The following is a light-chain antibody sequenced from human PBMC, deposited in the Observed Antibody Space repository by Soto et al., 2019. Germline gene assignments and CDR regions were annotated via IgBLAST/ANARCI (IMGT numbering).Light chain of an antibody. CDR1: TSNIGTFY. CDR2: IGD. CDR3: AAWDDNLNAYV. Sequence: QSVLTQPPSASSTPGQTVTISCSGSTSNIGTFYVYWYQHLPGTAPKLLIYIGDQRASGVSDRFSGSKSGTSASLAISGLRSDDEADYYCAAWDDNLNAYVFGPGTKVTVL. V-gene: IGLV1-47*02. J-gene: IGLJ1*01.